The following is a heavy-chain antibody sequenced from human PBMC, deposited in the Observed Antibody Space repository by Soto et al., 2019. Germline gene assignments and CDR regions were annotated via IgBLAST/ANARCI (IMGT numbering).Heavy chain of an antibody. CDR1: ALKFSRFG. J-gene: IGHJ6*02. CDR3: AKHQYTNRDHVVSGMDV. Sequence: GGSLRLSCVVFALKFSRFGYYVHWVRQSPGEGLEWLSFISFDGTSKVYADSVKGRFTVSRFNSKNTVFLEVNSLRIEDTAVYYCAKHQYTNRDHVVSGMDVWGQGTTVTVSS. CDR2: ISFDGTSK. D-gene: IGHD2-2*02. V-gene: IGHV3-30*18.